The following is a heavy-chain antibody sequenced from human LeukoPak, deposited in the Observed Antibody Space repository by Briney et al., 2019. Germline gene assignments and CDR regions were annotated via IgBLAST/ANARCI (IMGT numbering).Heavy chain of an antibody. CDR1: GFTFDDYA. D-gene: IGHD1-26*01. V-gene: IGHV3-9*01. CDR2: ISWNSGSM. Sequence: RSGGSLRLSCAASGFTFDDYAMHWVRQAPGKGLEWVSGISWNSGSMGYADSVKGRFTISRDNAKNSLYLQMNSLRAEDTALYYCAKDEYEVGYFDYWGQGTLVTVSS. CDR3: AKDEYEVGYFDY. J-gene: IGHJ4*02.